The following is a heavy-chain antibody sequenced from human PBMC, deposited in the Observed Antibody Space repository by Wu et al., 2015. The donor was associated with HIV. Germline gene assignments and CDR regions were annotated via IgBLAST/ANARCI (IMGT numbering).Heavy chain of an antibody. J-gene: IGHJ3*02. CDR2: INPSGGSI. Sequence: QVQLVQSGAEVKKPGASVKVSCKASGYTFTGYYMHWVRQAPGQGLEWMGIINPSGGSISYAQKFQGRVTMTRDTSTSTVYMELSSLRSEDTAVYYCAREMYGEGAAAGTRAFDIWAKGQWSPSLQ. CDR3: AREMYGEGAAAGTRAFDI. D-gene: IGHD6-13*01. V-gene: IGHV1-46*01. CDR1: GYTFTGYY.